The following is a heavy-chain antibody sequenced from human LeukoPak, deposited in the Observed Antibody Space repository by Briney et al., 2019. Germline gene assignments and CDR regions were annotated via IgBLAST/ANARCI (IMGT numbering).Heavy chain of an antibody. V-gene: IGHV4-39*01. J-gene: IGHJ4*02. CDR2: IYYTRGT. CDR1: GGSISSTNHY. Sequence: SETLSLTCTVSGGSISSTNHYWAWIRQPPGKGLEWIGTIYYTRGTYYNPSLQSRVTISLDTSKNRFSLRLSSVTAADTAVYYCAESDRYYFDYWGQGTQVTVSS. CDR3: AESDRYYFDY.